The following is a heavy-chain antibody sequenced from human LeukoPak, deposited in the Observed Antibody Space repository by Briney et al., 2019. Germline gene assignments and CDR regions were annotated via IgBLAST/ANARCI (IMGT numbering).Heavy chain of an antibody. CDR2: IRYDGSNK. D-gene: IGHD6-13*01. J-gene: IGHJ4*02. CDR1: GFTFSSYG. CDR3: AKDLVLAAAGPTLGY. Sequence: PGGSLRLSRAASGFTFSSYGMHWARQAPGKGLEWVAFIRYDGSNKYYADSVKGRFTISRDNSKNTLYLQMNSLRAEDTAVYYCAKDLVLAAAGPTLGYWGQGTLVTVSS. V-gene: IGHV3-30*02.